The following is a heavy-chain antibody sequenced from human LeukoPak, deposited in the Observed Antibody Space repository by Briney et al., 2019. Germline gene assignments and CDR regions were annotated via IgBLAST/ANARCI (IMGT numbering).Heavy chain of an antibody. CDR1: GYTFTSYG. V-gene: IGHV1-18*04. CDR2: IGAYNGNT. CDR3: ARDLDDILTGYQDAFDI. J-gene: IGHJ3*02. Sequence: ASVKVSCKASGYTFTSYGISWVRQAPGQGLEWMGWIGAYNGNTNYAQKLQGRVTMTTDTSTSTAYMELRSLRSDDTAVYYCARDLDDILTGYQDAFDIWGQGTMVTVSS. D-gene: IGHD3-9*01.